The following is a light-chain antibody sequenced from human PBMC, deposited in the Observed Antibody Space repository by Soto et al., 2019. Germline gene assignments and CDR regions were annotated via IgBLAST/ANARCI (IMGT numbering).Light chain of an antibody. Sequence: EIVLTQSPGTLSLSPGERATLSCRASQSVSSNYVAWYQQKPGQAPRLLIHGASSRATGIPDRFSGSGSGTDFALTLSRLEAEDFAVYYCQQYGSSGTFGQGTKVDIK. CDR1: QSVSSNY. CDR3: QQYGSSGT. V-gene: IGKV3-20*01. J-gene: IGKJ1*01. CDR2: GAS.